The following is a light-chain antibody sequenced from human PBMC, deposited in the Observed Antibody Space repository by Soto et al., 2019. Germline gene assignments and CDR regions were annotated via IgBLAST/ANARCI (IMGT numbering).Light chain of an antibody. CDR3: SSYTSSRAYV. V-gene: IGLV2-14*02. CDR1: HSDVGSYNL. CDR2: EVT. Sequence: QSALTQPASVSGSPRQSITISCTGTHSDVGSYNLVSWFQQHPGKAPKLVISEVTKRPSGVSDRFSGSKSGNTASLTISGLQAEDEADYYCSSYTSSRAYVFGIGTKVTVL. J-gene: IGLJ1*01.